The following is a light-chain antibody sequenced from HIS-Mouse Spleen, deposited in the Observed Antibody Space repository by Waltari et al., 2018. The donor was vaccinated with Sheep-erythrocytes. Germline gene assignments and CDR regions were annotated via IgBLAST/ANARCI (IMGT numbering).Light chain of an antibody. CDR3: YSTDSSGNHWV. J-gene: IGLJ3*02. V-gene: IGLV3-10*01. Sequence: SYELTPPPSVSVSPGQTARIPCSGDALPKKYAYWYQQKSGQAPVLVIYEDSKRPSGIPERFSGSSSGTMATLTISGAQVEDEADYYCYSTDSSGNHWVFGGGTKLTVL. CDR2: EDS. CDR1: ALPKKY.